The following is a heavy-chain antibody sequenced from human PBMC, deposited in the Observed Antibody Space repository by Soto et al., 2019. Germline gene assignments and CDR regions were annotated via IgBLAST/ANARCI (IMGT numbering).Heavy chain of an antibody. Sequence: PSETLYLTCVVYGGSFSGSYCSWIRRHQVKWLEWIGEINHSGSTNYNPSLKSRVTISVDTSKNQFSLKLSSVTAADTAVYYCARARRTIFGYYYYYYGMDVWGQGTTVAVSS. V-gene: IGHV4-34*01. D-gene: IGHD3-3*01. J-gene: IGHJ6*02. CDR3: ARARRTIFGYYYYYYGMDV. CDR2: INHSGST. CDR1: GGSFSGSY.